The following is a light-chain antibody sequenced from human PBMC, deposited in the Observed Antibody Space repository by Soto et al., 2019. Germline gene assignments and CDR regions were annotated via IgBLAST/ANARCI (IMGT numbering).Light chain of an antibody. J-gene: IGLJ2*01. CDR3: CSYAGTSGTL. CDR1: SSGFGSHNL. CDR2: EVT. Sequence: QSALTQPASVSGSPGQSITISCTGTSSGFGSHNLVSWYQKHPGKAPKLMLYEVTERPSGVSDRFSGSKSGNTAFLTISGLQAEDEAEYHCCSYAGTSGTLFGGGTKLTVL. V-gene: IGLV2-23*02.